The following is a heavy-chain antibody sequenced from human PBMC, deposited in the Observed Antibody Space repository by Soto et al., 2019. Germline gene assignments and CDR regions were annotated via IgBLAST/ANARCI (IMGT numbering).Heavy chain of an antibody. Sequence: GGSLRLSCAASGVTFSSYGMHWVRQAPGKGLEWVAVISYDGSNKYYADSVKGRFTISRDNSKNTLYLQMNSLRAEDTAVYYCVKGEYYYDSSGYYPFDYWGQGTLVTSPQ. D-gene: IGHD3-22*01. V-gene: IGHV3-30*18. CDR2: ISYDGSNK. J-gene: IGHJ4*02. CDR3: VKGEYYYDSSGYYPFDY. CDR1: GVTFSSYG.